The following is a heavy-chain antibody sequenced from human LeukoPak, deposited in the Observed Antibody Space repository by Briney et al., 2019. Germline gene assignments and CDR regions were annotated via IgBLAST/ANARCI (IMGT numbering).Heavy chain of an antibody. J-gene: IGHJ4*02. CDR2: ISSSSIYI. CDR3: ARVNGDYERGGAPDY. CDR1: GFTFSTYT. Sequence: GGSLRLSCAASGFTFSTYTMNWVRQPPGKGLEWVSSISSSSIYIYYTDSVKGRFTISRDNARNSVYLQMNNLRAEDTAVYYCARVNGDYERGGAPDYWGQGTLVTVSS. V-gene: IGHV3-21*01. D-gene: IGHD4-17*01.